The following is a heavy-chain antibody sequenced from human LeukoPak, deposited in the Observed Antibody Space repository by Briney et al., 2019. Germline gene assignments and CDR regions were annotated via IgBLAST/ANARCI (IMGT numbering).Heavy chain of an antibody. CDR3: ARVPLGYCSGGSCYPGDY. V-gene: IGHV1-2*02. J-gene: IGHJ4*02. CDR1: GYTFTGYY. D-gene: IGHD2-15*01. Sequence: ASVKVSCKASGYTFTGYYMHWVRQAPGQGLEWMGWINPNSGGTNYAQKFQGRVTMTRDTSISTAYMELSRLRSDDTAAYYCARVPLGYCSGGSCYPGDYWGQGTLVTVSS. CDR2: INPNSGGT.